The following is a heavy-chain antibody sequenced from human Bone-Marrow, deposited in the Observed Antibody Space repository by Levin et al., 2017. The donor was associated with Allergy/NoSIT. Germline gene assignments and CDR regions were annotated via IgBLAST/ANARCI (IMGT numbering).Heavy chain of an antibody. J-gene: IGHJ4*02. CDR3: ARDRYYSSGTYFDY. V-gene: IGHV3-30*04. D-gene: IGHD6-19*01. CDR2: ISQDGRKD. CDR1: GFTFNNFA. Sequence: GGSLRLSCVASGFTFNNFAMHWVRQAPGKGLEWVAVISQDGRKDYYPDSVKGRFTISRDNSRNTLYLQMNSLRVEDTAVYYCARDRYYSSGTYFDYWGQGTLVTVSS.